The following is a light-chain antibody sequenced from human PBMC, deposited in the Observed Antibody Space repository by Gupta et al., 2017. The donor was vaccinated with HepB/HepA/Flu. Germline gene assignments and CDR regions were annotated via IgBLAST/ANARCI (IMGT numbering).Light chain of an antibody. J-gene: IGKJ3*01. V-gene: IGKV1-33*01. CDR1: QDIIKY. Sequence: DIQMTQSPSSLSASVGDRVTITCQASQDIIKYLNWYQQKPGNAPKLLIYDASKVEKGVPSRFSGSGSGKDFTFTISSRQPEDFAKYYCQHENNIPGTFGHGTNVDIK. CDR3: QHENNIPGT. CDR2: DAS.